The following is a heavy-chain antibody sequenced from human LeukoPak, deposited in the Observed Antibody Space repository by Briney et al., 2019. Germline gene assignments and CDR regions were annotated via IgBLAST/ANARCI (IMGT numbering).Heavy chain of an antibody. CDR2: INPNSGGT. CDR3: ARDRGDPPRYYYDSSGYYPA. Sequence: GASVKVSCKASGYTFTGYYMHWLRQAPGQGLEWMGRINPNSGGTNYAQKFQGRVTMTRDTSISTAYMELSRLRSDDTAVYYCARDRGDPPRYYYDSSGYYPAWGQGTLVTVSS. D-gene: IGHD3-22*01. J-gene: IGHJ4*02. V-gene: IGHV1-2*06. CDR1: GYTFTGYY.